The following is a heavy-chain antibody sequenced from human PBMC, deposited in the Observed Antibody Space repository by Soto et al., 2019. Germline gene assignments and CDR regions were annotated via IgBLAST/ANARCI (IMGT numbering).Heavy chain of an antibody. CDR3: ARRENTDYLI. D-gene: IGHD4-17*01. V-gene: IGHV5-51*01. CDR2: IHPGDSDT. J-gene: IGHJ4*02. Sequence: GESLKISCKGSGYSFTTYWIGWVRQMPGKGLEWMGIIHPGDSDTRYSPSFQGQVTISVDKSISTAYLQWSSLKASDTAIYYCARRENTDYLIWGQGTLVTVSS. CDR1: GYSFTTYW.